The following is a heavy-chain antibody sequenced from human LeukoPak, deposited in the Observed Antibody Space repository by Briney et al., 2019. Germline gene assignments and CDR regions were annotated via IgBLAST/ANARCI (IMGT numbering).Heavy chain of an antibody. D-gene: IGHD5-18*01. CDR3: ARAVYSYGTLYFDY. CDR2: IYYSGST. CDR1: GGSISSYY. J-gene: IGHJ4*02. Sequence: SETLSLTCTVSGGSISSYYWSWIRQPPGEGLEWIGYIYYSGSTNYNPSLKSRVTISVDTSKNQFSLKLSSVTAADTAVYYCARAVYSYGTLYFDYWGQGTLVTVSS. V-gene: IGHV4-59*01.